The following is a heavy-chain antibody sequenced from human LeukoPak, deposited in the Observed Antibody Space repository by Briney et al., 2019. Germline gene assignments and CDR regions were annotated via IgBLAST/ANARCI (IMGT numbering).Heavy chain of an antibody. V-gene: IGHV4-59*01. CDR2: IYYSGRT. CDR3: ARHRFGELDY. J-gene: IGHJ4*02. CDR1: GGSISSYY. Sequence: SETLSLTCTVSGGSISSYYWSWIRQPPGKAMEWIGDIYYSGRTNYNPSVKSRVTIPLDTSKNQSSLKLRSVTAADTRVYYCARHRFGELDYWGQGTLVTVSS. D-gene: IGHD3-10*01.